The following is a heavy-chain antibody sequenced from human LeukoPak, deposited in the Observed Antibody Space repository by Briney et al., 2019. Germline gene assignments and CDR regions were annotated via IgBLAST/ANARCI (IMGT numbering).Heavy chain of an antibody. J-gene: IGHJ4*02. CDR2: IYYSGST. V-gene: IGHV4-39*07. D-gene: IGHD3-3*01. CDR1: GGSISSSSYY. CDR3: ARGLVILGSADY. Sequence: PSETLSLTCTVSGGSISSSSYYWGWIRQPPGKGLEWIGSIYYSGSTYYNPSLKSRVTISVDTPKNQFSLKLSSVTAADTAVYYCARGLVILGSADYWGQGTLVTVSS.